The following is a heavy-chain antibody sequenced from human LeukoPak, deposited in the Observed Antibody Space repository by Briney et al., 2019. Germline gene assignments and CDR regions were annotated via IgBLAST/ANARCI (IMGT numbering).Heavy chain of an antibody. CDR2: IYPGNSDT. CDR3: ARSPRVYSSGWYVDY. CDR1: GYILTNNW. D-gene: IGHD6-19*01. V-gene: IGHV5-51*01. J-gene: IGHJ4*02. Sequence: GESLQISCQISGYILTNNWIGWVRQVPGKGLEWMGLIYPGNSDTKYSPSFQGQVTFSVDKSISTAYLHWSSLKASDTAMYYCARSPRVYSSGWYVDYWGQGTLVTVSS.